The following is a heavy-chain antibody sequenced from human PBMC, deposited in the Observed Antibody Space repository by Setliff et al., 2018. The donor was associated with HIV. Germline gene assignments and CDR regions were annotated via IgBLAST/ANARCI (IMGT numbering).Heavy chain of an antibody. CDR1: GFTFPSYV. J-gene: IGHJ4*02. D-gene: IGHD1-26*01. Sequence: PGGSLRLSCAASGFTFPSYVMSWVRQAPGKGLEWVSAIDDRGSRTYYADSVKGRFTVSRDNSKKTLYLQMNTLRAEDTAVYYCAKLPTMYGGNSGGFYDPPLDVWGLGTLVTVSS. V-gene: IGHV3-23*01. CDR2: IDDRGSRT. CDR3: AKLPTMYGGNSGGFYDPPLDV.